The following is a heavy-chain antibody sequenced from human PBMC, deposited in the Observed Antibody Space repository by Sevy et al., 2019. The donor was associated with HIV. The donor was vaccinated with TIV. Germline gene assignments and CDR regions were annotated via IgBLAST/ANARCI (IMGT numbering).Heavy chain of an antibody. J-gene: IGHJ4*02. CDR1: GFIFSSYA. Sequence: GGSLRLSCAASGFIFSSYAMTWVRQAPGKGLEWVSEISGSGGDTYYADSVKGRFTVSRDASKNTVFLQMNSLRAEDTALYYCAKDVSSASGFYRYDYWGQGPLVTVSS. CDR2: ISGSGGDT. CDR3: AKDVSSASGFYRYDY. V-gene: IGHV3-23*01. D-gene: IGHD3-22*01.